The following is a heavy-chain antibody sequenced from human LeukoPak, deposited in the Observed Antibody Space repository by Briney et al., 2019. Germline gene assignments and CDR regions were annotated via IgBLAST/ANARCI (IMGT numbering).Heavy chain of an antibody. CDR2: IYYSGST. CDR1: GGSFSDYY. D-gene: IGHD6-19*01. J-gene: IGHJ4*02. V-gene: IGHV4-59*01. Sequence: SETLSLTCVVYGGSFSDYYWSWIRQPPGKGLEWIGYIYYSGSTNYNPSLKSRVTISVDTSKNQFSLKLSSVTAADTAVYYCARGDSSGPWTFDYWGQGTLVTVSS. CDR3: ARGDSSGPWTFDY.